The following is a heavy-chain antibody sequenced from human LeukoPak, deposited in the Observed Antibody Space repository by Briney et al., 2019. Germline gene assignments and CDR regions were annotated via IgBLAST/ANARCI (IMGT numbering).Heavy chain of an antibody. CDR1: GFTFSSYA. CDR2: ISGSGIIT. J-gene: IGHJ4*02. CDR3: AKRANYAFDY. D-gene: IGHD1-7*01. V-gene: IGHV3-23*01. Sequence: GGSLRLSCAASGFTFSSYALNWVRQAPGKGLEWVSVISGSGIITYYADSVKGRLTISRDNSKNTLYLQMNSLRAEDTAVYFCAKRANYAFDYWGQGTLVTVSS.